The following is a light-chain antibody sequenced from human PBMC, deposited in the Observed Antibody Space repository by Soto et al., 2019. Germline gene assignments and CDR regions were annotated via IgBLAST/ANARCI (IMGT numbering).Light chain of an antibody. CDR3: QQYGSSPPTWT. CDR2: GAS. V-gene: IGKV3-20*01. J-gene: IGKJ1*01. CDR1: QSVSSSH. Sequence: EIVLTQSPGILSLSPGARATLSCRASQSVSSSHLAWYQQKPGQAPRLLIYGASSRATGIPDRFSGSGSRTDFTLNISRLEPEEFAVYYCQQYGSSPPTWTFGQGTNVEIK.